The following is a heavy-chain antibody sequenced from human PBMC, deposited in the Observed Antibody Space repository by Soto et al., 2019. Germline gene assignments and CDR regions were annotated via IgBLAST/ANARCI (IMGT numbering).Heavy chain of an antibody. CDR3: ARPSVRSGYYGSGSYYQLIDAFAI. Sequence: GESLKISCESSGYTFANYWIGWVRQVPGKGLEWVAIIYPSDSRTIYSPSFQGQVTISADKSISTAYLQWTSLKASDTAMYYCARPSVRSGYYGSGSYYQLIDAFAIWGQGKTVTV. V-gene: IGHV5-51*01. J-gene: IGHJ3*02. CDR1: GYTFANYW. CDR2: IYPSDSRT. D-gene: IGHD3-10*01.